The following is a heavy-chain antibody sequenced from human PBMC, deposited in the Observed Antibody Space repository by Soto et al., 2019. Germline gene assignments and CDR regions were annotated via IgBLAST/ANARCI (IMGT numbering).Heavy chain of an antibody. CDR2: ISGSGGST. V-gene: IGHV3-23*01. Sequence: GGSLRLSCAASGFTFSSYAMSWVRQAPGKGLERVSAISGSGGSTYYADSVKGRFTISRDNSKNTLYLQMDSLRAEDTAVYYCAKDLFEYRSLSDFDYRGQGTLVTVSS. D-gene: IGHD6-6*01. J-gene: IGHJ4*02. CDR3: AKDLFEYRSLSDFDY. CDR1: GFTFSSYA.